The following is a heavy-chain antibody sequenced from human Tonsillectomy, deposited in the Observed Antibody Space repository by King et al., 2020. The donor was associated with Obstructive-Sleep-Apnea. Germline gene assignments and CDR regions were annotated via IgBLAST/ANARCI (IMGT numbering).Heavy chain of an antibody. Sequence: QLVQSGVEVKKPGESLKISCKGSGYIFTSNWIGWVRQMPGKGLEWMGIIYPGDSDTRYSPSFQGQVTISVDKSISTAYLQWNSLKASDTAMYYCASLRIVGATPFDYWGQGTLVTVSS. CDR2: IYPGDSDT. CDR1: GYIFTSNW. V-gene: IGHV5-51*01. CDR3: ASLRIVGATPFDY. D-gene: IGHD1-26*01. J-gene: IGHJ4*02.